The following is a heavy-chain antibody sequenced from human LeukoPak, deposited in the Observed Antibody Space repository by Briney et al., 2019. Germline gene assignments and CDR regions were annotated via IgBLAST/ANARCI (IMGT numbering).Heavy chain of an antibody. CDR1: GGSISSYY. Sequence: PSETLSLTCTVSGGSISSYYWSWIRQPPGKGLEWIGYIYYSGSTNYNPSLKSRVTISVDTSKNQFSLKLSSVTAADTAVYYCARGRNTAMADYWGQGTLVTVSS. J-gene: IGHJ4*02. CDR3: ARGRNTAMADY. D-gene: IGHD5-18*01. CDR2: IYYSGST. V-gene: IGHV4-59*01.